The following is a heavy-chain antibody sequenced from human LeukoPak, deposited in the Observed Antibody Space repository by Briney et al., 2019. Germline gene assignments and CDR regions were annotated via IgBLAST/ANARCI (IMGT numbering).Heavy chain of an antibody. CDR2: IYHSGNT. CDR1: SYSISSGYY. J-gene: IGHJ5*02. V-gene: IGHV4-38-2*02. Sequence: PSETLSLTCTVSSYSISSGYYWGWFRQPPGKGLEWIGSIYHSGNTYYRSSLKSRVTISVDTSKNQFSLKLNSVTTTDTAVYYCARDVAVAWFDPWGQGTLVTVSS. CDR3: ARDVAVAWFDP. D-gene: IGHD6-19*01.